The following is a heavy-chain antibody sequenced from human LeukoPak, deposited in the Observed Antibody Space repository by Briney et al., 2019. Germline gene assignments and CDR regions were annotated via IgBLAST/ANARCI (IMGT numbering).Heavy chain of an antibody. D-gene: IGHD6-6*01. CDR1: NGSITSYY. J-gene: IGHJ3*02. CDR3: VKSIASRGEIVFDI. Sequence: SETLSLTCNVSNGSITSYYWGWVRQPPGKGLEFIGYIHYSGSTNYNPSLKSRVAISTEKSKTQFSLKLRSVTAADTALYFCVKSIASRGEIVFDIWGQGTMVTVS. CDR2: IHYSGST. V-gene: IGHV4-59*01.